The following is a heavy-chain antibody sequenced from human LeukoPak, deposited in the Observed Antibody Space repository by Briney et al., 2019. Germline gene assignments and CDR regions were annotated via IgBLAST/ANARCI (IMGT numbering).Heavy chain of an antibody. CDR3: ARASRITIFGVVIGYFDY. J-gene: IGHJ4*02. Sequence: PGGSLRLSCAASGFTFSSYWMSWVRQAPGKGLEWVANIKQDGSEKYYVDSVKVRFTISRDNAKNSLYLQMNSLRAEDTAVYYCARASRITIFGVVIGYFDYWGQGTLVTVSS. D-gene: IGHD3-3*01. V-gene: IGHV3-7*03. CDR2: IKQDGSEK. CDR1: GFTFSSYW.